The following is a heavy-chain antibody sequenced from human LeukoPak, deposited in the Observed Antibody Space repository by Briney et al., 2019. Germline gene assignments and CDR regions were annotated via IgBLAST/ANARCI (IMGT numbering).Heavy chain of an antibody. CDR2: ISAYNGNT. J-gene: IGHJ4*02. CDR1: GYSFTSYG. Sequence: ASVKVSCRASGYSFTSYGISWVRQAPGQGLEWMGWISAYNGNTNYAQKLQGRVTMTTDTSTSTAYMELRSLRSDDTAVYYCARGGYSDSDYYFDYWGQGTLVTVSS. CDR3: ARGGYSDSDYYFDY. V-gene: IGHV1-18*01. D-gene: IGHD4-11*01.